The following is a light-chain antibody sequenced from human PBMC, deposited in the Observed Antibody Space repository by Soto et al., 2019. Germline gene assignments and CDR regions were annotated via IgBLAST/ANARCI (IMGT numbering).Light chain of an antibody. CDR3: CSHAGSYRV. CDR2: DVS. J-gene: IGLJ3*02. V-gene: IGLV2-11*01. Sequence: QSALTQPRSVSGSPVQSVTISCTGTSSDVGGYNYVSWNQQNTGKAPKLMIYDVSQRPSGVPDRFSGSKSGNTASLTISGLQSDDEAEYYCCSHAGSYRVFGGGTKVTVL. CDR1: SSDVGGYNY.